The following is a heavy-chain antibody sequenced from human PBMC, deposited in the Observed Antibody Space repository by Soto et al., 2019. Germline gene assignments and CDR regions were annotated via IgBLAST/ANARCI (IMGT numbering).Heavy chain of an antibody. CDR1: GFTLSDHY. D-gene: IGHD1-1*01. CDR2: IRDKANSYTT. Sequence: PGGSLRLSCAASGFTLSDHYMDWVRQAPGKGLEWVGRIRDKANSYTTEYAASVKGRFTISRNDSKNSLHLQMNSLKTEDTAVYYCARSATRDASDIWGQGTMVTVSS. V-gene: IGHV3-72*01. CDR3: ARSATRDASDI. J-gene: IGHJ3*02.